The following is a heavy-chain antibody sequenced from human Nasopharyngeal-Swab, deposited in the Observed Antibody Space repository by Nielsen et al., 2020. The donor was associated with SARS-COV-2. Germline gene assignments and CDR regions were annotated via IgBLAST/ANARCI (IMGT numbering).Heavy chain of an antibody. CDR1: GFTFSDYY. CDR2: ISSSSSYT. V-gene: IGHV3-11*05. CDR3: ARAALTVTYSFDY. Sequence: GESLKISCAASGFTFSDYYMSWIRQAPGKGLEWFSYISSSSSYTNYADSVKGRFTISRDNAKNSLYLQMNSLRAEDTAVYYCARAALTVTYSFDYWGQGTLVTVSS. D-gene: IGHD3-16*01. J-gene: IGHJ4*02.